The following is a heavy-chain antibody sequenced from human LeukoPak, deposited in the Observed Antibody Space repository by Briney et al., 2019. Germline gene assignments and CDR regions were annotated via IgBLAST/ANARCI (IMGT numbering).Heavy chain of an antibody. CDR3: ARDPSGYSLDY. J-gene: IGHJ4*02. CDR2: ISYDGSNK. V-gene: IGHV3-30-3*01. D-gene: IGHD5-18*01. CDR1: GFTFSSYA. Sequence: GGSLRLSCAASGFTFSSYAMHWVRQAPGKGLEWVAVISYDGSNKYYADSVKGRFTISRDNSKNTLYLQMNNLRAEDTAVYYCARDPSGYSLDYWGQGTLVTVSS.